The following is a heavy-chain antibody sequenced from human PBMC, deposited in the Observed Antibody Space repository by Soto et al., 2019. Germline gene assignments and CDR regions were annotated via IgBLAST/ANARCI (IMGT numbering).Heavy chain of an antibody. Sequence: PGESLKISCKGSGYSFTSYWIGWVRQMPGKGLEWMGIIYPGDSDTRYSPSFQGQVTISADKSISTAYLQWSSLKASDTAVYYCARSYYGGTPPAYYGMDVWGPGTTVTVSS. CDR1: GYSFTSYW. CDR2: IYPGDSDT. CDR3: ARSYYGGTPPAYYGMDV. V-gene: IGHV5-51*01. D-gene: IGHD4-17*01. J-gene: IGHJ6*02.